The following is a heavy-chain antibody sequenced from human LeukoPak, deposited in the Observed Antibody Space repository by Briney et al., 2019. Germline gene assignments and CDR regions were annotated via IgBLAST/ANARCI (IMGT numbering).Heavy chain of an antibody. J-gene: IGHJ4*02. CDR3: ARGRYHGSGSYSYFHY. Sequence: GGSLRLPCAAFGFTFSSYDMNWVRQGPGKGLEWVSGIGTASDTDYPDSVKGRFTISRENAKNTLYLQMNSLKAGDTAVYYCARGRYHGSGSYSYFHYWGQGTQVTVSS. D-gene: IGHD3-10*01. CDR1: GFTFSSYD. CDR2: IGTASDT. V-gene: IGHV3-13*01.